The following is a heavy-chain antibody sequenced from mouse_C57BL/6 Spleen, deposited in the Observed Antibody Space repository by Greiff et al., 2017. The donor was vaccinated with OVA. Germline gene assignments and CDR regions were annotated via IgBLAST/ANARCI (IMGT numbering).Heavy chain of an antibody. J-gene: IGHJ1*03. CDR2: IDPNSGGT. V-gene: IGHV1-72*01. CDR1: GYTFTSYW. Sequence: QVQLQQPGAELVKPGASVKLSCKASGYTFTSYWMHWVKQRPGRGLEWIGRIDPNSGGTKYNEKFKSKATLTVDKPSSTAYMQLSSLTSEDSAVYYCAKSLFITTVVAPSYFDVWGTGTTVTVSS. CDR3: AKSLFITTVVAPSYFDV. D-gene: IGHD1-1*01.